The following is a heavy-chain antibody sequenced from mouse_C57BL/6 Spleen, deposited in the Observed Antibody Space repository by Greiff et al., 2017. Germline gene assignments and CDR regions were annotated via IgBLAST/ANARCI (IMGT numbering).Heavy chain of an antibody. V-gene: IGHV1-22*01. Sequence: VQLKESGPELVKPGASVKMSCKASGYTFTDYNMHWVKQSHGKSLEWIGYINPNNGGTSYNQKFKGKATLTVNKSSSTAYMELRSLTSEASAVYYCARGGGIYYDYEEGFAYWGQGTLVTVSA. CDR2: INPNNGGT. J-gene: IGHJ3*01. CDR3: ARGGGIYYDYEEGFAY. CDR1: GYTFTDYN. D-gene: IGHD2-4*01.